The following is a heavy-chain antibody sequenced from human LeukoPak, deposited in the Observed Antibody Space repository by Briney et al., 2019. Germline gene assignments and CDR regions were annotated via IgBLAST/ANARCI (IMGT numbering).Heavy chain of an antibody. Sequence: GGSLRLSCAASGFTLTSDAMGWVRQAPGKGLEWVSLISSTGERTLYADSVKGRFTISRGISENTLYLQMSSLRAEDTAIYYCSKARSSGWSFHGYWGQGTLVTVSS. CDR1: GFTLTSDA. D-gene: IGHD6-19*01. CDR2: ISSTGERT. J-gene: IGHJ4*02. CDR3: SKARSSGWSFHGY. V-gene: IGHV3-23*01.